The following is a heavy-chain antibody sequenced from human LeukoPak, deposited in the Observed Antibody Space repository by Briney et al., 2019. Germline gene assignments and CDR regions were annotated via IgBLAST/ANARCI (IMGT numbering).Heavy chain of an antibody. V-gene: IGHV4-59*08. D-gene: IGHD2-15*01. Sequence: SETLSLTCTVSGGSISSYYWSWIRQPPGKGLEWIGYIYYSGSTNYYPSLKSRVTISVDTSKNQFSLKLSSVTAADTAVYYCARHPGYCSGGSCPNWFDPWGQGTLVTVSS. J-gene: IGHJ5*02. CDR2: IYYSGST. CDR3: ARHPGYCSGGSCPNWFDP. CDR1: GGSISSYY.